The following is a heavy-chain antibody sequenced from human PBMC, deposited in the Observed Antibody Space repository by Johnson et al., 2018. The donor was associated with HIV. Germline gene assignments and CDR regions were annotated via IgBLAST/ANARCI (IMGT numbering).Heavy chain of an antibody. Sequence: VQLVESGGGLVQPGGSLRLSCAASGFTFSSYDMHWVRQATGKGLEWVSAIGTAGDTYYPGSVKGPFTISRENAKNSLYLQMNSLRAEDTAVYYCARGGIRGYSYGPGAFDIWGQGTMVTVSS. CDR3: ARGGIRGYSYGPGAFDI. V-gene: IGHV3-13*01. CDR2: IGTAGDT. CDR1: GFTFSSYD. J-gene: IGHJ3*02. D-gene: IGHD5-18*01.